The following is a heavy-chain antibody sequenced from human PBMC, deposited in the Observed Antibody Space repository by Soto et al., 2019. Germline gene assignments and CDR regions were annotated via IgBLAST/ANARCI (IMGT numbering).Heavy chain of an antibody. CDR3: ARMGLPITIFGVVIKNGKNWFDP. Sequence: SGGSLRLSCAASGFTFSSYEMNWVRQAPGKGLEWVSYISSSGSTIYYADSVKGRFTISRDNAKNSLYLQMNSLRAEDTAVYYCARMGLPITIFGVVIKNGKNWFDPWGQGTLVTVSS. CDR1: GFTFSSYE. D-gene: IGHD3-3*01. CDR2: ISSSGSTI. J-gene: IGHJ5*02. V-gene: IGHV3-48*03.